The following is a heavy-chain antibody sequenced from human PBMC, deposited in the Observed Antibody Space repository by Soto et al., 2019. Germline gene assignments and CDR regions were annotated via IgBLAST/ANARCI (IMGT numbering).Heavy chain of an antibody. D-gene: IGHD6-19*01. J-gene: IGHJ6*02. CDR1: GGSISSGGYY. CDR3: ARDVTDSGGPTLGMGG. V-gene: IGHV4-31*03. Sequence: QVQLQESGPGLVKPSQTLSLTCTVSGGSISSGGYYWSWIRQHPGKGLEWIGYNYYSGSTYYNPSLKSRITISVDTSKSQFSLKLSSVTAEYTAVYYCARDVTDSGGPTLGMGGWGQVTTVTVSS. CDR2: NYYSGST.